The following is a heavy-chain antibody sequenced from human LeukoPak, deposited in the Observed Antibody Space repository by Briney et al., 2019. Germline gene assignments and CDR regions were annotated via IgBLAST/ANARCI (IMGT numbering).Heavy chain of an antibody. V-gene: IGHV4-61*01. J-gene: IGHJ4*02. CDR3: ARDNYAGNPFDY. Sequence: SETLSLTCTVSGGSVSSGRYYWSWIRQPPGKGLEWIGYMSYSGNTSYNPSLKSRVTISVDTSKSQFSLKLSSVTAADTAMYYCARDNYAGNPFDYWGQGTLVTVSS. CDR2: MSYSGNT. CDR1: GGSVSSGRYY. D-gene: IGHD4-23*01.